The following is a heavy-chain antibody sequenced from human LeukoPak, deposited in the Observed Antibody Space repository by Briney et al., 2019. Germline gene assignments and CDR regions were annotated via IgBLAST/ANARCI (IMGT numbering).Heavy chain of an antibody. CDR1: GGSVSRGSYY. Sequence: SETLSLTCTVSGGSVSRGSYYWSWIWQPPGKGLEWIGYIHYSGSTNYNPSLKSRVTISVDTSKNQFSLKLSSVTAADTAIYYCARDSLGYYYGSGSYRNFDYWGQGTLVTVSS. J-gene: IGHJ4*02. CDR3: ARDSLGYYYGSGSYRNFDY. D-gene: IGHD3-10*01. CDR2: IHYSGST. V-gene: IGHV4-61*01.